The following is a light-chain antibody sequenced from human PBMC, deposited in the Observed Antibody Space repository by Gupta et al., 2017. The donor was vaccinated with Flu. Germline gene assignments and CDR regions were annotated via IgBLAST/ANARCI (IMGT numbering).Light chain of an antibody. V-gene: IGLV2-14*01. J-gene: IGLJ2*01. CDR3: SSYTSISTVI. CDR1: SSDVGGHNY. Sequence: QSALTQPASVSGSPGQSITISCTGTSSDVGGHNYVSWYQQHPGNAPKLIIYEVTYRPSGVSNRFSGPKSGNTASLTISGLQPEDEANYYCSSYTSISTVIFGGGTNLTVL. CDR2: EVT.